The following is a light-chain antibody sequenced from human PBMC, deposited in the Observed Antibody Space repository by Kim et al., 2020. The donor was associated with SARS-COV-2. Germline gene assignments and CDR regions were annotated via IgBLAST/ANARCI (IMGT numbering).Light chain of an antibody. V-gene: IGLV1-47*01. CDR2: RNN. CDR3: AAWDDSLSGHWV. CDR1: SSNIGSNY. J-gene: IGLJ3*02. Sequence: QRVTISCSGSSSNIGSNYVYWYQQLPGTAPTLLIYRNNQRPSGVPDRFSGSKSGTSASLAISGLRSEDEADYYCAAWDDSLSGHWVFGGGTQLTVL.